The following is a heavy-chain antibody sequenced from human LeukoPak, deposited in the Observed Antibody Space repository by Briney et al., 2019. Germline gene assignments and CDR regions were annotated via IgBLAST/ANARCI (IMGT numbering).Heavy chain of an antibody. D-gene: IGHD6-6*01. J-gene: IGHJ6*03. CDR2: MNPNSGNT. CDR1: GYTFTSYD. Sequence: GASVKVSCKASGYTFTSYDINWVRQATGQGLEWMGWMNPNSGNTGYAQKFQGRVTMTRNTSISTAYMELSSLRSEDTAVYYCARGQKPGSSSSYYMDVWGKGTTVTVSS. CDR3: ARGQKPGSSSSYYMDV. V-gene: IGHV1-8*01.